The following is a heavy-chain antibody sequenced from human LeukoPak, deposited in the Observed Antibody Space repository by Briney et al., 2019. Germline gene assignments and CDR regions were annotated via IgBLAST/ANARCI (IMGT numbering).Heavy chain of an antibody. J-gene: IGHJ5*02. V-gene: IGHV1-8*01. CDR2: VNPNSGNT. CDR3: ARQTYYDFWSGYPFDP. D-gene: IGHD3-3*01. Sequence: ASVKVSCKASGYTFTSYDINWVRQATGQGLEWMGWVNPNSGNTGYAQKFQGRVTMTRNTSISTAYMELSSLRSEDTAVYYCARQTYYDFWSGYPFDPWGQGTLVTVSS. CDR1: GYTFTSYD.